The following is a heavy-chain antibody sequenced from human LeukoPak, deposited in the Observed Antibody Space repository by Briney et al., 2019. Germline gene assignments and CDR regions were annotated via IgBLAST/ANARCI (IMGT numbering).Heavy chain of an antibody. V-gene: IGHV4-39*07. CDR3: ATDRGVYSYGQEVF. D-gene: IGHD5-18*01. CDR1: GGSISNNNYY. J-gene: IGHJ4*02. Sequence: PSGTLSLTCTVSGGSISNNNYYWGWIRQPPGKGLEWIVSIHNGGSTYYNPSLKSRVTISVDTSKNQFSLKLSSVTAADTAVYYCATDRGVYSYGQEVFWGQGTLVTVSS. CDR2: IHNGGST.